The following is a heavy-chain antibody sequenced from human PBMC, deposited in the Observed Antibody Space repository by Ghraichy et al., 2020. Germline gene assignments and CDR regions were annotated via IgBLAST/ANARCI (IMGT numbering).Heavy chain of an antibody. J-gene: IGHJ6*02. CDR3: ARDIKSSSWSYYFYAMDV. Sequence: GESLNISCAASGFTFSTYSMHWVRQAPGKGLEWVAVVSHDGISKYYADSVKGRFTISRDNSKNTLYLQMNSLRAEDTALYFCARDIKSSSWSYYFYAMDVWGQGNTVTVSS. V-gene: IGHV3-30-3*01. CDR2: VSHDGISK. D-gene: IGHD6-13*01. CDR1: GFTFSTYS.